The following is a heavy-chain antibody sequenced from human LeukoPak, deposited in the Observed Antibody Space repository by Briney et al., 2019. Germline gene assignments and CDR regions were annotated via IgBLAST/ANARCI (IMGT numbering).Heavy chain of an antibody. D-gene: IGHD6-13*01. J-gene: IGHJ6*02. Sequence: ASVKVSCKASGYTFTSDYIHWVRQAPGQGLEWMGIINPSGGSTSYAQKFQGRVTMTRDTSTSTVYMELSSLRSEDTAVYYCARGYVSSWYIFQGDGMDVWGQGTTDTVSS. CDR2: INPSGGST. CDR1: GYTFTSDY. CDR3: ARGYVSSWYIFQGDGMDV. V-gene: IGHV1-46*01.